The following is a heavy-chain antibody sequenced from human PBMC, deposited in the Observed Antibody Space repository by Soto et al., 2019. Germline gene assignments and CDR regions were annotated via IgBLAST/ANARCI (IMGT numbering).Heavy chain of an antibody. D-gene: IGHD3-22*01. CDR3: ARGSSGYFKGGGYSYYGMDV. J-gene: IGHJ6*02. V-gene: IGHV1-46*01. CDR1: GYTFTSYY. CDR2: INPSGGST. Sequence: ASVKVSCKASGYTFTSYYMHWVRQAPGQGLEWMGIINPSGGSTSYAQKFQGRVTMTRDTSTSTVYMELSSLRSEDTAVYYCARGSSGYFKGGGYSYYGMDVWGQGTTVTVSS.